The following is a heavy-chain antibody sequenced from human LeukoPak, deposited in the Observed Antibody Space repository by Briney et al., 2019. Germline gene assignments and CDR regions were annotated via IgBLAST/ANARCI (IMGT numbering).Heavy chain of an antibody. CDR1: GYTFTGYY. CDR2: INPNSGGT. V-gene: IGHV1-2*02. D-gene: IGHD6-19*01. Sequence: ASVKVSCKASGYTFTGYYMHWARQAPGQGLEWMGWINPNSGGTNYAQKFQGRVTMTRDTSISTAYMELSRLRSDDTAVYYCARPIAVAGYNWFDPWGQGTLVTVSS. J-gene: IGHJ5*02. CDR3: ARPIAVAGYNWFDP.